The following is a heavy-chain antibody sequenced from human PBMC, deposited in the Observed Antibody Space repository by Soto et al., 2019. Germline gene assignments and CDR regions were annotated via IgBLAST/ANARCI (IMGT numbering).Heavy chain of an antibody. V-gene: IGHV4-30-2*06. CDR2: ISHLEST. CDR3: ARGGGYDSFDY. J-gene: IGHJ4*02. D-gene: IGHD5-12*01. Sequence: QLQLQESGSGLVKTSETLSLTCTVSGASISYGGFSWSWIRQSPGKGLEWIGYISHLESTYFHPSFKSRLTMSIDRTRTQFSLKLSSVTAADMAVYYCARGGGYDSFDYWGQG. CDR1: GASISYGGFS.